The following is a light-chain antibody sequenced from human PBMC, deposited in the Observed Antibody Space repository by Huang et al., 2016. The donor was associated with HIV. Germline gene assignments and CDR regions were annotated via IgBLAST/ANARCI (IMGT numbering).Light chain of an antibody. J-gene: IGKJ4*01. V-gene: IGKV3D-11*01. CDR3: QQRLSWPLT. CDR2: EAS. CDR1: EDIYNY. Sequence: EIVLTQSPATLSLSLGERATLSCRASEDIYNYIVWYQQRPGQAPRLLISEASKRATGIPARFSGCGSGTDFILTINSLEPEDFAVYYCQQRLSWPLTFGGGTKVEIK.